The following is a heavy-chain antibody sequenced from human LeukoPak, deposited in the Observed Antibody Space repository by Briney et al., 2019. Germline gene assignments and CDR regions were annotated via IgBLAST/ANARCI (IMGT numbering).Heavy chain of an antibody. D-gene: IGHD3-22*01. CDR2: IKEDGSEK. Sequence: PGGCPRLSCAASGFTFSRYCMSWVRQAPGKGLEWVAIIKEDGSEKYYVDSVSGGFTISRENAQNSLYLQMNSLRAEDTALYYCARLYHFENGGYYRHFDFWGQGTLVTVSS. CDR3: ARLYHFENGGYYRHFDF. CDR1: GFTFSRYC. J-gene: IGHJ4*02. V-gene: IGHV3-7*01.